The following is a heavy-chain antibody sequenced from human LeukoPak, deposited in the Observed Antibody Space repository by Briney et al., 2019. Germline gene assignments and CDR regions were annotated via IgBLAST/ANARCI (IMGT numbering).Heavy chain of an antibody. D-gene: IGHD3-22*01. CDR3: AKSYDISRFYPY. V-gene: IGHV3-23*01. CDR2: ISGGGGST. J-gene: IGHJ4*02. Sequence: PGGSLRLSCAASGFTFSTFAMSWVRQTPGKGLEWVSVISGGGGSTDYADSVKGRFTVSRDNSENTLYLQMDSLTVEDTAVYYCAKSYDISRFYPYWGQGTLVTVSS. CDR1: GFTFSTFA.